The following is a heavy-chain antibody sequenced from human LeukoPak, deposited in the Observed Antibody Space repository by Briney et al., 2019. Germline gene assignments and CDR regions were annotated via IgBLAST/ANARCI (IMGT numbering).Heavy chain of an antibody. CDR1: GGSISSNGYY. CDR2: IYYSGGT. V-gene: IGHV4-39*07. CDR3: ARGRQQGSQEDLDS. D-gene: IGHD1-26*01. J-gene: IGHJ4*02. Sequence: SETLSLTCTVSGGSISSNGYYWAWFRQPPGKGLEWIGSIYYSGGTYYNPSLKSRVTMSVDTSKNQFSLKLTSVTAADTAVYYCARGRQQGSQEDLDSWGQGTLVTVSS.